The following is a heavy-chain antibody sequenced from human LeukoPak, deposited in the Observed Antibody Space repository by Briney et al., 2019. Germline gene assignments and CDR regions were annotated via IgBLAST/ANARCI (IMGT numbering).Heavy chain of an antibody. CDR3: ARDGYYYDSSGYYYGYYYYYYMDV. CDR2: ISWNSGSI. CDR1: GFTFDDYA. J-gene: IGHJ6*03. Sequence: GRSLRLSCAASGFTFDDYAMHWVRQAPGKGLEWVSGISWNSGSIGYADSVKGRFTISRDNAKNSLYLQMNSLRAEDTAVYYCARDGYYYDSSGYYYGYYYYYYMDVWGKGTTVTVSS. V-gene: IGHV3-9*01. D-gene: IGHD3-22*01.